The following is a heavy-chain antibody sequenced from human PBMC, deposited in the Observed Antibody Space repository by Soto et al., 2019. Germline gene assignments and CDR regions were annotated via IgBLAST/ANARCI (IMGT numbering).Heavy chain of an antibody. D-gene: IGHD3-16*01. CDR1: GFTFRNYG. CDR3: AREDLITLVEDAFDI. J-gene: IGHJ3*02. V-gene: IGHV3-33*01. Sequence: QVQLVESGGGVVQPGTSLRLSCAASGFTFRNYGMHWVRQAPGKGLEWVGGIWHDGSSQHYPDSVKGRFTISRDNSKDMLHLQMNNLRADDTAIYYCAREDLITLVEDAFDIRGQGTMVIVSS. CDR2: IWHDGSSQ.